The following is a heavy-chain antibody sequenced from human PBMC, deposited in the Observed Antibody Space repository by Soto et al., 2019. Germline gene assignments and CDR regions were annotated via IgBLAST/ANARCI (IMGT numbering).Heavy chain of an antibody. CDR1: GGTFDTYA. D-gene: IGHD2-2*01. CDR3: ARTGDIVVVGDFYYGMDV. Sequence: QVQLVQSGAEVKMPGSSVKVSCTASGGTFDTYALSWVRQAPGQGLEWLGGIIPIFTKPTYARKFQGRITITADESTTPVYLDLSSRTSDDTAVYYCARTGDIVVVGDFYYGMDVWGQGTTVIVSS. V-gene: IGHV1-69*01. J-gene: IGHJ6*02. CDR2: IIPIFTKP.